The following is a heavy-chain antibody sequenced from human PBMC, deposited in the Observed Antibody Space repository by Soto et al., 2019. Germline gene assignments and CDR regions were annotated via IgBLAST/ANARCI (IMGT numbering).Heavy chain of an antibody. CDR1: GDSIGTTHSY. CDR3: ARHEGNGNVWPLDY. Sequence: SETLSLTCTVSGDSIGTTHSYWAWIRQSPGKGLEWIGNIHYSGSTYYMPSLRSRVTSSVDTSKNQFSLRLTSVTAEDTAVYYCARHEGNGNVWPLDYWGQGILVTVSS. D-gene: IGHD2-8*01. V-gene: IGHV4-39*01. J-gene: IGHJ4*02. CDR2: IHYSGST.